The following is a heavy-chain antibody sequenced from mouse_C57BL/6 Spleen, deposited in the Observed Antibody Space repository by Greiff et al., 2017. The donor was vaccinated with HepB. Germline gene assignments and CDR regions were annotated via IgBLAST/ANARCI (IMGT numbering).Heavy chain of an antibody. CDR2: ISNGGGST. V-gene: IGHV5-12*01. D-gene: IGHD1-1*01. Sequence: EVQLVESGGGLVQPGGSLKLSCAASGFTFSDYYMYWVRQTPEKRLEWVAYISNGGGSTYYPDTVKGRFTISRDNAKNTLYLQMSRLKSEDTAMYYCARRGFITTVVDYAMDYWGQGTSVTVSS. CDR3: ARRGFITTVVDYAMDY. CDR1: GFTFSDYY. J-gene: IGHJ4*01.